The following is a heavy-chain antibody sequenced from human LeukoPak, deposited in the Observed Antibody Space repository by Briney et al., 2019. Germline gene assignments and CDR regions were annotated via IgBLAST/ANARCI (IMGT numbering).Heavy chain of an antibody. Sequence: SETLSLTCTVSGGSISSYYWSWIRQPPGKGLEWIGYIYYSGSTNYNPSLKSRVTISVDTSKNQFSLKLSSVTAADTAVYYCARGVFGSGSYYEPLSYWGQGTLVTVSS. J-gene: IGHJ4*02. CDR2: IYYSGST. CDR1: GGSISSYY. V-gene: IGHV4-59*01. CDR3: ARGVFGSGSYYEPLSY. D-gene: IGHD3-10*01.